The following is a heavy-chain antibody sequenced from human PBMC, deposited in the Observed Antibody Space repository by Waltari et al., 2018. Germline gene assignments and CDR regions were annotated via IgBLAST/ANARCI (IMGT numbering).Heavy chain of an antibody. D-gene: IGHD1-20*01. J-gene: IGHJ4*02. Sequence: EVQLVESGGGLVQPGGSLRLSCAASGFTFSSYWMNWVRQAPGKGLECVATIKQDGSEKYYVDSGKGRFTISRDNAKNSLFLQMNSLRAEDTAVYFCAKDGYNWSPLDHWGQGTLVTVSS. CDR2: IKQDGSEK. CDR1: GFTFSSYW. CDR3: AKDGYNWSPLDH. V-gene: IGHV3-7*01.